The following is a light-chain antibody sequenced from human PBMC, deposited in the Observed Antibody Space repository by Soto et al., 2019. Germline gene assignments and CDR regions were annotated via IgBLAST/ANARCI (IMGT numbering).Light chain of an antibody. J-gene: IGLJ1*01. CDR2: VNT. CDR1: SSNIGAGYD. CDR3: QSYDISLRGYV. Sequence: QSVLTQPPSVSGAPGQRVTISCTGGSSNIGAGYDVHWYQQLPGTAPKLLIYVNTDRPSGVPDRFSGSKSGTSASLAITGLQPEDEADYYCQSYDISLRGYVFGDGTKLTAL. V-gene: IGLV1-40*01.